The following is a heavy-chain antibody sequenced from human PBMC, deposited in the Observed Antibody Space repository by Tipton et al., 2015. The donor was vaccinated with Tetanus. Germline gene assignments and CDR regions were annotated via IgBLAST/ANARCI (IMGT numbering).Heavy chain of an antibody. Sequence: SLRLSCAASGFTFSDYAMHWVRQAPGRGLEWVSGIMWDGSKVGYADSVKGRFSISRDNSENTLYLQMDSLRAEDTATYYCAGDPPQSGFAFAVWGQGTMVTVSS. CDR2: IMWDGSKV. CDR1: GFTFSDYA. J-gene: IGHJ3*01. CDR3: AGDPPQSGFAFAV. D-gene: IGHD1-26*01. V-gene: IGHV3-9*01.